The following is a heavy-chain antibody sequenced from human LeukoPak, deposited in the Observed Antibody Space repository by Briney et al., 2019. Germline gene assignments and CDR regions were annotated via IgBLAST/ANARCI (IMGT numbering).Heavy chain of an antibody. Sequence: GGSLRLSCAASGFTFSTYEMNWVRQAPGKGLEGVSHIRGSGTIIYYADSLKGRFTISRENAKNSLYLQMNSLRADATAVYYCVGTWIQLWSFSYWGQGTLVTVSS. CDR3: VGTWIQLWSFSY. J-gene: IGHJ4*02. CDR2: IRGSGTII. V-gene: IGHV3-48*03. CDR1: GFTFSTYE. D-gene: IGHD5-18*01.